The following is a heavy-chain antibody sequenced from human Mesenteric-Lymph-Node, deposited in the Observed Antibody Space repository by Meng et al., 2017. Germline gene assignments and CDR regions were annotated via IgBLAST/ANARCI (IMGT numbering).Heavy chain of an antibody. Sequence: GGSLRLSCAASGFTFSGSAMHWVRQASGKGLEWVGRIRSKANSYATAYAASVKGRFTISRDDSKNTAYLQMNSLKTEDTAVYYCTRLWRDCSGGSCYSEGYYYGMGVWGQGTTVTVSS. V-gene: IGHV3-73*01. CDR2: IRSKANSYAT. J-gene: IGHJ6*02. D-gene: IGHD2-15*01. CDR1: GFTFSGSA. CDR3: TRLWRDCSGGSCYSEGYYYGMGV.